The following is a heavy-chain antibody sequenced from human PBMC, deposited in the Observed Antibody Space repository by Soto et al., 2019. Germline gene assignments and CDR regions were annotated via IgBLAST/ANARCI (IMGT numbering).Heavy chain of an antibody. J-gene: IGHJ4*02. CDR2: ISYDGSNK. CDR3: AKALGGQGGIAY. Sequence: QVQLVESGGGVVQPGRSLRLSCAASGFTFSSYGMHWVRQSPGKGLEWVAVISYDGSNKYYADSVKGRFTISRDNSKNTLYLQMNSTRAEDTAVYYGAKALGGQGGIAYWGQGTLVTVSS. D-gene: IGHD2-15*01. V-gene: IGHV3-30*18. CDR1: GFTFSSYG.